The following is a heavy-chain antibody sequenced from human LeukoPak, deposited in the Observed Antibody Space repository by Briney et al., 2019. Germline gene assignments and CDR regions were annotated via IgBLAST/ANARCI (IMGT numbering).Heavy chain of an antibody. Sequence: GGSLRLSCAASGFTFSTYSMNWVRQAPGKGLEWVSYISSSSTTIYYADSVKGRFTISRDNAKNSPYLQMDSLRAEDTAVYYCARDLQIAARQGSFFDFWGQGTLVTVSS. CDR2: ISSSSTTI. J-gene: IGHJ4*02. V-gene: IGHV3-48*01. CDR1: GFTFSTYS. CDR3: ARDLQIAARQGSFFDF. D-gene: IGHD6-6*01.